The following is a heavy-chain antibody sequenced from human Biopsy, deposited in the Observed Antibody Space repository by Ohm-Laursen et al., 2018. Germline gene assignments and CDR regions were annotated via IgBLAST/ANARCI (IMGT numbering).Heavy chain of an antibody. D-gene: IGHD3-3*01. CDR1: GGTFSNYA. J-gene: IGHJ4*02. V-gene: IGHV1-69*17. Sequence: SSVKVSCKASGGTFSNYAISWVRQAPGAGLEWMGGIIAVSGLVNYAPKFQGRVSITADKSTTTAYMELSNLKSEDTAVYYCAAPFQYYDSWGGYPPFDHWGQGTLVTVSS. CDR2: IIAVSGLV. CDR3: AAPFQYYDSWGGYPPFDH.